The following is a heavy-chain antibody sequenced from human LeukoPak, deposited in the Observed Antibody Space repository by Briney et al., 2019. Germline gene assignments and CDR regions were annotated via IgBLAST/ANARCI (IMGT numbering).Heavy chain of an antibody. J-gene: IGHJ4*02. V-gene: IGHV1-2*02. D-gene: IGHD3/OR15-3a*01. CDR2: INPNSGGT. CDR1: GYTFTGYH. Sequence: ASVKVSCKASGYTFTGYHMHWVRQAPGQGLEWMGWINPNSGGTNYAQKFQGRVTMTRDTSISTAYMELSGLRSDDTAVYYCARDPGDWAYYFDYWGQGTLVTVSS. CDR3: ARDPGDWAYYFDY.